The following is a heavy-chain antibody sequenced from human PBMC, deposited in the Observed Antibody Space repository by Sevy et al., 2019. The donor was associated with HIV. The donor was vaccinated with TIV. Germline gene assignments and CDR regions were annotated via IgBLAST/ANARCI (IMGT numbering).Heavy chain of an antibody. CDR1: GYTFTSYY. V-gene: IGHV1-46*03. D-gene: IGHD6-13*01. CDR3: ASNPHISIAAAGGYYCYYGMDV. Sequence: ASVKVSCKASGYTFTSYYMHWVRQAPGQGLEWMGIINPSGGSTSYAQKFQGRVTMTRETSTRTVYMELSSLKSEDTAVYYCASNPHISIAAAGGYYCYYGMDVWGQGTTVTVSS. CDR2: INPSGGST. J-gene: IGHJ6*02.